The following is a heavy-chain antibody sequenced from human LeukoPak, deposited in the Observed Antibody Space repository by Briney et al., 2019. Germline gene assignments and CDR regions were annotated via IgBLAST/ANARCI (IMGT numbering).Heavy chain of an antibody. D-gene: IGHD5-24*01. CDR3: AALGRDGYPQTVDAFNI. V-gene: IGHV1-2*02. J-gene: IGHJ3*02. CDR2: INPNSGGT. CDR1: GYTFTGYY. Sequence: ASVKVSCKASGYTFTGYYMHWVRQAPGQGLEWMGWINPNSGGTNYAQKFQGRVTMTRDTSISTAYMELSRLRSDDTAVYYCAALGRDGYPQTVDAFNIWGQGTMVTVSS.